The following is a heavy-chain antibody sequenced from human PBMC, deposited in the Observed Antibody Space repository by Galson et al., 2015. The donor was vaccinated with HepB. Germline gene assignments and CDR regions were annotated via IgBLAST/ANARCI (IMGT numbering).Heavy chain of an antibody. Sequence: SETLSLTCTVSGGSISSYYWSWIRQPPGKGLEWIGYIYYSGSTNYNPSLKSRVTISVDTSKNQFSLKLSSVTAADTAVYYCASITTMIVGARGVDYWGQGTLVTVSS. CDR1: GGSISSYY. CDR3: ASITTMIVGARGVDY. V-gene: IGHV4-59*08. CDR2: IYYSGST. J-gene: IGHJ4*02. D-gene: IGHD3-22*01.